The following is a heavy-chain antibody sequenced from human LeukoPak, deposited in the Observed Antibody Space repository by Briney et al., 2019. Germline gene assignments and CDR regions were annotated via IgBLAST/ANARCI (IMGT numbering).Heavy chain of an antibody. CDR2: ISYDGSNK. V-gene: IGHV3-30-3*01. CDR1: GFTFSSYA. CDR3: ASRSIAARPIGY. J-gene: IGHJ4*02. Sequence: GGSLRLSCAASGFTFSSYAMHWVRQAPGKGLEWVAVISYDGSNKYYADSVKGRFTISRDNSKNTLYLQMNSLGAEDTAVYYCASRSIAARPIGYWGQGTLVTVSS. D-gene: IGHD6-6*01.